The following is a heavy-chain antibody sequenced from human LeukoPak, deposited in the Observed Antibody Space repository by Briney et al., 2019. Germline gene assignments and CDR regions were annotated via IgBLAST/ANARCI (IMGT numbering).Heavy chain of an antibody. J-gene: IGHJ4*02. CDR2: ISWNSGSI. D-gene: IGHD3-22*01. CDR1: GFTFDDYA. Sequence: GGSLRLSCAASGFTFDDYAVHWVRQAPGKGLEWVSGISWNSGSIGYADSVKGRFTISRDNAKNSLYLQMNSLRAEDTALYYCAKGLDSSGYFLFDYWGQGTLVTVSS. CDR3: AKGLDSSGYFLFDY. V-gene: IGHV3-9*01.